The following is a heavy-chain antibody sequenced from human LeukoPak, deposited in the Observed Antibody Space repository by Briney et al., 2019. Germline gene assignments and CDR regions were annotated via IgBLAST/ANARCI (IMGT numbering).Heavy chain of an antibody. J-gene: IGHJ4*02. V-gene: IGHV4-59*08. Sequence: SETLSLTFTVSGASMNSLYWSLIRQPPGKGLEGIGYIHYTGSTNYNPSLKSRVSISVDTSKNQFSLNLNSVTAADTAVYYCARGGWSNDYWGQGTLVTVSS. CDR2: IHYTGST. CDR3: ARGGWSNDY. D-gene: IGHD6-19*01. CDR1: GASMNSLY.